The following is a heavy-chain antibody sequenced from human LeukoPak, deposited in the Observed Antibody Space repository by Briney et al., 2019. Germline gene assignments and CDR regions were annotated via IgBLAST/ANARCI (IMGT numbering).Heavy chain of an antibody. V-gene: IGHV1-2*02. J-gene: IGHJ3*02. CDR3: ARDPSYCSSTSCYNLDAFDI. CDR2: INPNRGGT. Sequence: ASVKVSCKASGYTFTSYGISWVRQAPGQGLEWMGWINPNRGGTNYAQKFQGRVTMTRDTSISTAYMELSRLRSDDTAVYYCARDPSYCSSTSCYNLDAFDIWGQGTMVTVSS. D-gene: IGHD2-2*02. CDR1: GYTFTSYG.